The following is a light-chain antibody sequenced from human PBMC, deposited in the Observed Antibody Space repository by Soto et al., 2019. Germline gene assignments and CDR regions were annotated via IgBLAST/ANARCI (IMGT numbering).Light chain of an antibody. J-gene: IGKJ5*01. V-gene: IGKV3-15*01. Sequence: TRFPVTLSVSPWERATLSCRASQSVSSNLAWYQQKPGQAPRLLINGASTRATGVAARFSGSGSGTEFTLTISSLQSEDFAVYYCQQYNNWPPLTFGQGTRLEIK. CDR3: QQYNNWPPLT. CDR1: QSVSSN. CDR2: GAS.